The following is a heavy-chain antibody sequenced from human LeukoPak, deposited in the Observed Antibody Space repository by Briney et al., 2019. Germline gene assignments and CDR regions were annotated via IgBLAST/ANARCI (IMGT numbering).Heavy chain of an antibody. Sequence: GGSLRLSCAASGFTFSNYWMTWVRQAPGKGLEWVANIKEDGSEKYYVDSVKGRFTISRDNAKNSLYLQMNSLRAEDTAVYYCASICSSTSCYDGGNFDYWGQGTLVTVSS. CDR1: GFTFSNYW. D-gene: IGHD2-2*01. CDR2: IKEDGSEK. CDR3: ASICSSTSCYDGGNFDY. J-gene: IGHJ4*02. V-gene: IGHV3-7*01.